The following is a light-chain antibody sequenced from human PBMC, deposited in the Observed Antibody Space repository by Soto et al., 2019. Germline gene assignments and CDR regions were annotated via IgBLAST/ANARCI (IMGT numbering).Light chain of an antibody. CDR1: QSVLYSSNNKSY. Sequence: DIVMTQSPDSLAVSLGERATINCKSSQSVLYSSNNKSYLAWYQQKPGQPPKLLIYWASTRESGVPDRFSGSGSWTDFTLTIRSLQAEDVAVYYCQQYYSTPPAFGGGTKVEIK. CDR2: WAS. V-gene: IGKV4-1*01. CDR3: QQYYSTPPA. J-gene: IGKJ4*01.